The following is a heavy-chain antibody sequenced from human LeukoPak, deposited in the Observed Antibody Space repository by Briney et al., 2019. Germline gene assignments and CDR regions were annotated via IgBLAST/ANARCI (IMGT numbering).Heavy chain of an antibody. CDR1: GGSFSGYY. D-gene: IGHD6-19*01. Sequence: SETLSLTCAVYGGSFSGYYWSWIRQPPGKGLEWIGEINHSGSTNYNPSLKSRVTISVDTSKNQFSLKLSSVTAADTAVYYCVRRGSGWVLSVDYWGQGTLVTVSS. J-gene: IGHJ4*02. CDR3: VRRGSGWVLSVDY. CDR2: INHSGST. V-gene: IGHV4-34*01.